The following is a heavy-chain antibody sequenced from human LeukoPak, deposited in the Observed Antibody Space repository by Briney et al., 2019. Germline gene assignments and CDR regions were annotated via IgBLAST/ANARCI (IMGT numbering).Heavy chain of an antibody. D-gene: IGHD4-17*01. CDR1: GYTFTDYY. CDR3: GRDRLRATVTTVDF. Sequence: ASVKVSCKASGYTFTDYYIYWVRQAPGQGREWMGWINPNSGGTYYSQRFQGRVTMTRDTPISTAYMQLSRLRFDDTAVYYCGRDRLRATVTTVDFWGQGTLLTVSS. J-gene: IGHJ4*02. CDR2: INPNSGGT. V-gene: IGHV1-2*02.